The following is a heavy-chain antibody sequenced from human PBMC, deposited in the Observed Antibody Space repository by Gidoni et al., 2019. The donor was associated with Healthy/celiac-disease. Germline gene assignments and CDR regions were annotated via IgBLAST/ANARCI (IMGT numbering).Heavy chain of an antibody. V-gene: IGHV3-30-3*01. Sequence: QVQLVESGGGVVQPGRSLRLPCAASGFPFSSYAMHWVRQAPGKGLVWVAVISYDGSNKYYADSVKGRFTISRDNSKNTLYLQMNSLRAEDTAVYYCASLAKELLQSPVLLWFGEPFDYWGQGTLVTVSS. J-gene: IGHJ4*02. CDR2: ISYDGSNK. CDR1: GFPFSSYA. D-gene: IGHD3-10*01. CDR3: ASLAKELLQSPVLLWFGEPFDY.